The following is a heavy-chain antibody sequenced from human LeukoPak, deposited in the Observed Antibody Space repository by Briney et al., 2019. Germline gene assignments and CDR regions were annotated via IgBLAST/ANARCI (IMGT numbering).Heavy chain of an antibody. CDR3: ARETDYGSHVDY. CDR2: ISTTGTYI. Sequence: SGGSLRLSCAASGFTFSSYSMNWVRQAPGKGLEWVSSISTTGTYIYYADSVKGRFTISRDNAKKSLYLQMNSLRAEDTAVYYCARETDYGSHVDYWGQGTLVTVSS. D-gene: IGHD4-17*01. J-gene: IGHJ4*02. CDR1: GFTFSSYS. V-gene: IGHV3-21*01.